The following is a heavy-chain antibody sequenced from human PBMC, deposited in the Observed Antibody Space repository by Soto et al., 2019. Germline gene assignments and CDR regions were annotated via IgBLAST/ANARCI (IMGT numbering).Heavy chain of an antibody. CDR2: IYYSGIT. CDR1: GVSISSSSYY. V-gene: IGHV4-39*01. D-gene: IGHD6-6*01. J-gene: IGHJ5*02. CDR3: ARHRARNWFDP. Sequence: NPXETLTLSCLVSGVSISSSSYYWGWIRQPPGKGLEWIGSIYYSGITYYNPSLKSRVTISVDTSKNQFSLKLSSVTAADTAVFYCARHRARNWFDPWGQGTLVTVSS.